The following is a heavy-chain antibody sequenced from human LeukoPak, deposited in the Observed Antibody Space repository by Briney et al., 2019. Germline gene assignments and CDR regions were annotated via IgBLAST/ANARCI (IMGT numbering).Heavy chain of an antibody. V-gene: IGHV3-53*01. J-gene: IGHJ4*02. D-gene: IGHD6-19*01. CDR1: GLTVSTIF. Sequence: GGSLRLSCAASGLTVSTIFLCWVRQAPEKGLEWVSVMYSDGNTYYADSVKGRFTISRDNSKNTVYLQMNSLRVEDTAIYYCARTGSGGLERWGQGTLVTVSS. CDR2: MYSDGNT. CDR3: ARTGSGGLER.